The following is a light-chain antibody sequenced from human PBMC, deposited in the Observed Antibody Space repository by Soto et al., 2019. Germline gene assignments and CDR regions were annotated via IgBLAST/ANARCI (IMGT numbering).Light chain of an antibody. CDR1: QSVSSSY. CDR3: QQYGSSPWT. V-gene: IGKV3-20*01. CDR2: GAS. J-gene: IGKJ1*01. Sequence: EIVLTQSPGTLSLSPGESATLSCRASQSVSSSYLAWYQQKPGQAPTLLIYGASSRATGIPDRFSGSGSGTDFTLTISRLEPEDFAVYYCQQYGSSPWTFGQGTKVDI.